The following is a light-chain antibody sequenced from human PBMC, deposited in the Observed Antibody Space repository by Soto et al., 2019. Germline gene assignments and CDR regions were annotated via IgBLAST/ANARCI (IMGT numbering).Light chain of an antibody. CDR1: QTLRTW. CDR3: QQYNGYPLT. CDR2: DVS. J-gene: IGKJ4*01. Sequence: DIQMTQSPSTLSASVGDRVTITCRASQTLRTWLAWYQQKPGKAPKLLIYDVSILPSGVPSRFSGSGSGTEFTLTISRLQPNDFASYYCQQYNGYPLTFGGGTKVEFK. V-gene: IGKV1-5*01.